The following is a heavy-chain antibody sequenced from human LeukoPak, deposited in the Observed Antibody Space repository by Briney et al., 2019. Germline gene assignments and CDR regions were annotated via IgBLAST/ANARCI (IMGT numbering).Heavy chain of an antibody. CDR1: GGSISSYN. D-gene: IGHD3-10*01. CDR2: IYYSGGT. CDR3: ARHGPTMVRGSPYYYYYYGMDV. J-gene: IGHJ6*02. Sequence: PSETLSLTCTVSGGSISSYNWSWIRQPPGKGLEGGGYIYYSGGTNYNPSLKSRFTISVDTSKNQFSLKLSSVTAADTAVYYCARHGPTMVRGSPYYYYYYGMDVWGQGTTVTVSS. V-gene: IGHV4-59*08.